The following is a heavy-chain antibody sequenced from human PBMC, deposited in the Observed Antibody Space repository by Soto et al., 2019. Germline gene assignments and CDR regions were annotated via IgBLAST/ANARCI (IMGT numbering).Heavy chain of an antibody. CDR3: TDMRGQWPPRD. CDR1: GGSISGSDYY. CDR2: IFYSGKT. D-gene: IGHD6-19*01. Sequence: QLQLQESGPGLVRPSETLSLTCTVSGGSISGSDYYWGWIRQPPGKGLEWIGNIFYSGKTYYSPSLKSRATISVDTSKNQFSLKLPSVTVADTATYHCTDMRGQWPPRDWGRGTLVTVSS. J-gene: IGHJ4*02. V-gene: IGHV4-39*01.